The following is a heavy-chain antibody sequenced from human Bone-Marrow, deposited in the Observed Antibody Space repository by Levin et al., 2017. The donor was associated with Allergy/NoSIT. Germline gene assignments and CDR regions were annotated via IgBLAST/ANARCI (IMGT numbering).Heavy chain of an antibody. V-gene: IGHV3-49*03. J-gene: IGHJ2*01. Sequence: LPGGSLRLSCTASGFTFGDYGMNWFRQAPGKGLEWLGFIKSKASGGTTEYVASVKVRFTISRDDSKSIAYLQMNSLKIEDTAVYYCSRPPYSESSSHWYFDLWGRGTLVTVSS. D-gene: IGHD3-22*01. CDR3: SRPPYSESSSHWYFDL. CDR2: IKSKASGGTT. CDR1: GFTFGDYG.